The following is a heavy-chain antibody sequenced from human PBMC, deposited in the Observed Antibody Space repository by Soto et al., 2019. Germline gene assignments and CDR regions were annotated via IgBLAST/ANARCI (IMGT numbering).Heavy chain of an antibody. CDR3: ARSRNGTAYGGMDV. D-gene: IGHD1-7*01. CDR2: IHSGGDT. CDR1: GFAVSSNY. J-gene: IGHJ6*02. V-gene: IGHV3-66*01. Sequence: EVQLVESGGDLVQPGGSLRLSCAASGFAVSSNYMTWVRQAPGKGLEWVSVIHSGGDTHYADSVRGRFTISRDNSKNTLYLQMNSLRAEDTAVYYCARSRNGTAYGGMDVWGQGTTVTVSS.